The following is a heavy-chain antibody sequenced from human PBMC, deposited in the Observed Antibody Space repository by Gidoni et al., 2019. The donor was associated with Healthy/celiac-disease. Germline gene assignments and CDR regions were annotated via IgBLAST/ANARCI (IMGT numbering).Heavy chain of an antibody. CDR2: ISSSSSYI. CDR1: GSTFSSYS. D-gene: IGHD7-27*01. CDR3: ARSLTGDAFDI. V-gene: IGHV3-21*01. Sequence: EVKLVESGGGLVKPGGSLRLSCAASGSTFSSYSMNWVRQAPGKGLECVSSISSSSSYIYYADSVKGRFTISRDNAKNSLYLQMNSLRAEDTAVYYCARSLTGDAFDIWGQGTMVTVSS. J-gene: IGHJ3*02.